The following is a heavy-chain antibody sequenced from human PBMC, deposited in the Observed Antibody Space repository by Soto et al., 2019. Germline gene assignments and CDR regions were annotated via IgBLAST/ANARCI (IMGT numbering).Heavy chain of an antibody. CDR1: GGSISSGGYY. Sequence: SETLSLTCTVSGGSISSGGYYWSWIRQHPGKGLEWIGYIYYSGSTYYNPSLKNRVNKSVKTSKNQISLKMRSVNAADTAVYYCASGSVAGKQYFDYWGQGTLVTVSS. D-gene: IGHD6-19*01. V-gene: IGHV4-31*03. CDR3: ASGSVAGKQYFDY. J-gene: IGHJ4*02. CDR2: IYYSGST.